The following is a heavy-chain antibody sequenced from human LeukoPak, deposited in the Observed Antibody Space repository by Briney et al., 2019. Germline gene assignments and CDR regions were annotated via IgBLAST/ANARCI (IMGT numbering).Heavy chain of an antibody. CDR3: ARVPAPYYDFWSGHNWFDP. V-gene: IGHV3-74*01. D-gene: IGHD3-3*01. CDR1: RFTFNIYW. J-gene: IGHJ5*02. CDR2: INSDGSST. Sequence: GGSLRLSCAASRFTFNIYWMHCVPQAPGKGRVCVSRINSDGSSTSYADPVKGRFTISRDSAKNTLYLQMNSLRAEDTAVYYCARVPAPYYDFWSGHNWFDPWGQGTLVTVSS.